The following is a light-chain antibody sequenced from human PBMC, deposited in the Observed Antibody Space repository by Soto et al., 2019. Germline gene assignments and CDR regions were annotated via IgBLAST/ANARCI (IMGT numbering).Light chain of an antibody. Sequence: ETVLTQSPATLSLSPGERATLSCRASQSVSSNLAWYQQRPGQAPRLLIYDASNRATGIPARFSGSGSGTDFTLTIRSLEPGDFAVYYCQQRSNWPLTFGGGTKVDIK. J-gene: IGKJ4*01. CDR2: DAS. CDR1: QSVSSN. V-gene: IGKV3-11*01. CDR3: QQRSNWPLT.